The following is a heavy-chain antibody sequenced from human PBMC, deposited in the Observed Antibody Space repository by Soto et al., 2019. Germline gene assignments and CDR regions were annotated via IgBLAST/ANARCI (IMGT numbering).Heavy chain of an antibody. V-gene: IGHV3-21*01. CDR1: GFTFSSYS. CDR3: AKYSSSWSIPDAFDI. J-gene: IGHJ3*02. CDR2: ISSSSYI. Sequence: GGSLRLSCAASGFTFSSYSMNWVRQAPGKGLEWVSSISSSSYIYYADSVKGRFTISRDNAKNSLYLQMNSLRAEDTAVYYCAKYSSSWSIPDAFDIWGQGTMVTVSS. D-gene: IGHD6-13*01.